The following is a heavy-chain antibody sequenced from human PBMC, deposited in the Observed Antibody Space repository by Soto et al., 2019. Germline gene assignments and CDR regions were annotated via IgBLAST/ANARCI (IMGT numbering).Heavy chain of an antibody. J-gene: IGHJ6*02. Sequence: GGSLRLSCAASGFTFSSYSMNWVRQAPGKGLEWVSYISSSSSTIYYADSVKGRLTISRENAKNSLYLQMNSLRDEDTAVYYCARELEGIAVAGEYYYGMDVWGQGTTVTVSS. CDR1: GFTFSSYS. CDR3: ARELEGIAVAGEYYYGMDV. D-gene: IGHD6-19*01. CDR2: ISSSSSTI. V-gene: IGHV3-48*02.